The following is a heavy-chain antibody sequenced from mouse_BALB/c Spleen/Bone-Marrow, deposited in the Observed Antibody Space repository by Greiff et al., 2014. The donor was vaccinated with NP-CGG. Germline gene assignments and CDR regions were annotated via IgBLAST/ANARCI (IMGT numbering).Heavy chain of an antibody. CDR3: ALYDYDGLSWFAY. CDR2: IYPGDGHT. CDR1: GYAFSSSW. D-gene: IGHD2-4*01. Sequence: QVQLQQSGPELVKPGASVKISCKASGYAFSSSWMNWVKQRPGQGLEWIGRIYPGDGHTNYNGKFKGKATLTADKSSTTAYMQLSSRTSVDSAVYFGALYDYDGLSWFAYWGQGTLVTVSA. V-gene: IGHV1-82*01. J-gene: IGHJ3*01.